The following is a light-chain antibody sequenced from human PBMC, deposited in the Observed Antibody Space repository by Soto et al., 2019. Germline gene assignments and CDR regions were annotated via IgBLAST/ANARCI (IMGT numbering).Light chain of an antibody. CDR1: QTISNF. J-gene: IGKJ1*01. Sequence: DIQMTQSPSSLSASVGDRVTITCRASQTISNFLNWYQQKPGKAPKLLIYAASSLQSGVPSRLSGSGSGTDFTLTISSLQPEDFATYYCQQSYSTPRSTFGQGTKVEIK. CDR2: AAS. V-gene: IGKV1-39*01. CDR3: QQSYSTPRST.